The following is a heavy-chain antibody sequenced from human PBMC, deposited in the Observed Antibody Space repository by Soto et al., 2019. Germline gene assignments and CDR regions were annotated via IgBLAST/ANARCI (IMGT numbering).Heavy chain of an antibody. Sequence: EVHLSESGGGVVQPGGSLRLSCVVSGFTFSDYAMDWVRQAPGKGLEWVSEISATGGTTNYADPVKGRYTISRDNSNNTLYLQLTNLRADDTAMFYCAKASSAWYGSKNYYFDSWGQGALVTVSS. V-gene: IGHV3-23*01. CDR3: AKASSAWYGSKNYYFDS. CDR2: ISATGGTT. J-gene: IGHJ4*02. CDR1: GFTFSDYA. D-gene: IGHD6-19*01.